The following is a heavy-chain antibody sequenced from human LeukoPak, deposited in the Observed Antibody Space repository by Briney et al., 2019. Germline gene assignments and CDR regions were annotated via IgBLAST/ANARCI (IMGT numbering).Heavy chain of an antibody. J-gene: IGHJ4*02. CDR2: IRNKANSYTT. CDR1: GFTFSSYA. CDR3: ASSGSSSGYYYGMGY. D-gene: IGHD3-22*01. Sequence: GGSLRLSCAASGFTFSSYAMSWVRQAPGKGLEWVGRIRNKANSYTTEYAASVKGRFTISRDDSKNSLYLQMNSLKTEDTAVYYCASSGSSSGYYYGMGYWGQGTLVTVSS. V-gene: IGHV3-72*01.